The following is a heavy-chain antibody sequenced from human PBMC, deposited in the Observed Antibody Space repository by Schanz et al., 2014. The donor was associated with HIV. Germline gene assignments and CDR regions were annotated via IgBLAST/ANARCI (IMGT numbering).Heavy chain of an antibody. J-gene: IGHJ2*01. CDR1: GGTFSSYA. Sequence: QVQLVQSGAEVKKPGSSVKVSCKASGGTFSSYAFSWVRQAPGQGLEWMGGIIPVFGTTDYAQKFQGTVTITADESTSTAYMEVSSVRSEDTAVYYCASQYSNYDSSRRYHWYFDLWGRGTLVTVSS. CDR3: ASQYSNYDSSRRYHWYFDL. V-gene: IGHV1-69*01. D-gene: IGHD4-4*01. CDR2: IIPVFGTT.